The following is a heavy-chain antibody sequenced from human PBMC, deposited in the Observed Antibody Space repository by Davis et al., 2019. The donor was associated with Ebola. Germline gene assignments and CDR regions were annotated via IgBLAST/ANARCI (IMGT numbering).Heavy chain of an antibody. D-gene: IGHD2-15*01. J-gene: IGHJ4*02. Sequence: PGGSLRLSCAASGFSFSTYGMNWVRQAPGKGLEWVSYISYSTRTIYYADSVKGRFTISRDNSKNTLYLQMNSLRAEDTAVYYCATVGSLVVVAATSVWGQGTLVTVSS. CDR2: ISYSTRTI. CDR1: GFSFSTYG. CDR3: ATVGSLVVVAATSV. V-gene: IGHV3-48*01.